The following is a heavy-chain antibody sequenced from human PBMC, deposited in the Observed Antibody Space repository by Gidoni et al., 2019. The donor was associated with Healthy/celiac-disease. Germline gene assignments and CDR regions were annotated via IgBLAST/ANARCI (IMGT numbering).Heavy chain of an antibody. V-gene: IGHV1-69*01. CDR3: ARAFRARSFGVALNNWFDP. CDR1: ERTLSNYA. CDR2: IIPIVGTA. D-gene: IGHD3-3*01. J-gene: IGHJ5*02. Sequence: QVQLVQYGAEVNKPGSSAKRPCKASERTLSNYATSWVRQAAGKGLEWMGGIIPIVGTANDAQKCQGRVAITADESTSTAYMELISLRAEDTAVYYCARAFRARSFGVALNNWFDPWGQGTLVTVSS.